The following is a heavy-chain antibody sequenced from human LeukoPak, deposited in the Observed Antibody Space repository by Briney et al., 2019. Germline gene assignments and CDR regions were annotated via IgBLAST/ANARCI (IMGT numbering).Heavy chain of an antibody. CDR1: GYTFTSYD. CDR3: ARLGLEWFHFYYMDV. CDR2: MNPNSGDT. Sequence: ASVTVSFKSSGYTFTSYDLNWVRQATGQGLAWLGWMNPNSGDTGYAQKFQGRVTITRDTSTSTAYLELSTLRFEDTAVYYCARLGLEWFHFYYMDVWGKGTTVTVSS. J-gene: IGHJ6*03. D-gene: IGHD3-3*01. V-gene: IGHV1-8*01.